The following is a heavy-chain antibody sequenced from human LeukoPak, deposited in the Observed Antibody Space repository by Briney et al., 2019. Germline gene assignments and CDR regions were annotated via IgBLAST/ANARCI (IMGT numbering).Heavy chain of an antibody. CDR3: ARLEVGATIDY. CDR1: GGSFSGYY. V-gene: IGHV4-34*01. Sequence: SETLSLTCAVYGGSFSGYYWSWIRQPPGKGLEWIGEINHSGSTNYNPSLKSRVTISVDTSKNQFSLELSSVTAADTAVHYCARLEVGATIDYWGQGTLVTVSS. D-gene: IGHD1-26*01. CDR2: INHSGST. J-gene: IGHJ4*02.